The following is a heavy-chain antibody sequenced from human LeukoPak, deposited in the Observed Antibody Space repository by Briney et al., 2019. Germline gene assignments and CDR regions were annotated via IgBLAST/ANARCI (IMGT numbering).Heavy chain of an antibody. CDR1: GYTFTSYD. V-gene: IGHV1-69*13. CDR2: IIPIFGTA. CDR3: ARDRRRGTTNWFDP. J-gene: IGHJ5*02. Sequence: ASVKVSCKASGYTFTSYDISWVRQAPGQGLEWMGGIIPIFGTANYAQKFQGRVTITADESTSTAYMELSSLRSEDTAVYYCARDRRRGTTNWFDPWGQGTLVTVSS. D-gene: IGHD1-7*01.